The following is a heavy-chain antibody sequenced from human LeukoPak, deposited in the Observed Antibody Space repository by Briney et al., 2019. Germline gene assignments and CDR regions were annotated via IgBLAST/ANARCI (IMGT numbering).Heavy chain of an antibody. J-gene: IGHJ4*02. CDR2: MSSDGSNK. CDR3: HYGDYSRGDY. Sequence: PGGSLRLSCAASGFTFSSYAMHWVRQAPGKGLEWVAVMSSDGSNKYYADSVKGRFTISRDNSKNTLYLQMNSLRAEDTAVYYCHYGDYSRGDYWGQGTLVTVSS. CDR1: GFTFSSYA. V-gene: IGHV3-30-3*01. D-gene: IGHD4-17*01.